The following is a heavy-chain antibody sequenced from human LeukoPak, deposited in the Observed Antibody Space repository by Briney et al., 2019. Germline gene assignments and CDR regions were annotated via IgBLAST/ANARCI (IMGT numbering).Heavy chain of an antibody. D-gene: IGHD5-12*01. CDR2: IIPIFGTA. J-gene: IGHJ4*02. V-gene: IGHV1-69*01. CDR1: GGTFSSYA. CDR3: AREERDSGYDYFDY. Sequence: SVKVSCKASGGTFSSYAISWVRQAPGQGLEWMGGIIPIFGTANYAQKFQGRVTITADESTSTAYMELSSLRSEETAVYYCAREERDSGYDYFDYWGQGTLVTVSS.